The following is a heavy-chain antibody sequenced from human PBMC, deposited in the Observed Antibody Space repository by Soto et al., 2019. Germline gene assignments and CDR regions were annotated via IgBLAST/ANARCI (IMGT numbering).Heavy chain of an antibody. D-gene: IGHD3-22*01. CDR1: GGSVKTYY. J-gene: IGHJ4*02. V-gene: IGHV4-59*02. Sequence: SATLSLTCTVSGGSVKTYYWSWIRQAPGKGLEWLGYIFESGTSNSNPSLKSRVAISVDTSKNQFSLNLSSVTAADTAVYYCAGSLTYYHDTSRYLSFDYWGPGTQVTVSS. CDR2: IFESGTS. CDR3: AGSLTYYHDTSRYLSFDY.